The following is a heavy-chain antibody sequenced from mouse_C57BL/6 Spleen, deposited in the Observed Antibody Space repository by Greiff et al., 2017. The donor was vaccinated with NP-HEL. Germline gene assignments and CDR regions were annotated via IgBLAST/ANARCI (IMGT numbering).Heavy chain of an antibody. J-gene: IGHJ3*01. Sequence: VQLQQPGAELVMPGASVKLSCKASGYTFTSYWMHWVKQRPGQGLEWIGEIDPSDSYTNYNQKFKGKSTLTVDKSSSTAYMQLSGLTSEDSAVYYCARALYGSSYGSPFAYWGQGTLVTVSA. D-gene: IGHD1-1*01. CDR1: GYTFTSYW. V-gene: IGHV1-69*01. CDR2: IDPSDSYT. CDR3: ARALYGSSYGSPFAY.